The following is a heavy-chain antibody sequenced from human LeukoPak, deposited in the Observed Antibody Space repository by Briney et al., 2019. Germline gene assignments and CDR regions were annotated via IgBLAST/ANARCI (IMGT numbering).Heavy chain of an antibody. CDR1: GSIFSNYA. J-gene: IGHJ4*02. CDR3: AKGRLKFDY. CDR2: IGDKT. V-gene: IGHV3-23*01. D-gene: IGHD3-16*01. Sequence: GGSLRLSCAASGSIFSNYAMSWVRQAPGKGLEWVSAIGDKTYYADSVKGRFTISRDNSKNTLYLQMNSLRAEDTAVYYCAKGRLKFDYWGQGTLVTVSS.